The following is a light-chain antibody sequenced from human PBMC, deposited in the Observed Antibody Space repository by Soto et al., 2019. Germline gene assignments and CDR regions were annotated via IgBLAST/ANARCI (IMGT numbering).Light chain of an antibody. V-gene: IGLV1-44*01. CDR2: SNN. Sequence: QSVLTQPPSASGTPGQRVTISCSGSSSNIGSNTVNWYQQLPGTAPKLLIYSNNQRPSGVPDRFSGSKSGTLASLAISGLQSEDEADCYCAAWDDSLNGWVFGGGTKLTVL. CDR1: SSNIGSNT. CDR3: AAWDDSLNGWV. J-gene: IGLJ3*02.